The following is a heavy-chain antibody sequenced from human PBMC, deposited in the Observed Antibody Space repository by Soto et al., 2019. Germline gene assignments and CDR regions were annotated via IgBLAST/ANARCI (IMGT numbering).Heavy chain of an antibody. Sequence: PSETLSLTCAVSGGSISSSNWWSWVRQPPGKGLEWIGEIYHSGSTNYNPSLKSRVTISVDTSKNQFSLKLSSVTAADTAVYYCARGDFSPYDSSGYYAFLSYYYHYVMGVWGQGTTVPVSS. D-gene: IGHD3-22*01. CDR1: GGSISSSNW. CDR3: ARGDFSPYDSSGYYAFLSYYYHYVMGV. V-gene: IGHV4-4*02. J-gene: IGHJ6*02. CDR2: IYHSGST.